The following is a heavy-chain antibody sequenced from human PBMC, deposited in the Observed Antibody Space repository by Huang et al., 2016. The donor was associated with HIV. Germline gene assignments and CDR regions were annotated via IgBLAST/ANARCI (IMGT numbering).Heavy chain of an antibody. Sequence: QVHLPQWGAGLLKSAETLSLTCAVYGGSLSGYYWSWLRQTPGKGLEWIGEINHLRSPNYHPARKSRVSISMDGSKKQFSLKLSSISDADTAVYVCARDATKNPRGWFDPWGQGTLVTVSS. J-gene: IGHJ5*02. V-gene: IGHV4-34*02. CDR3: ARDATKNPRGWFDP. D-gene: IGHD3-10*01. CDR2: INHLRSP. CDR1: GGSLSGYY.